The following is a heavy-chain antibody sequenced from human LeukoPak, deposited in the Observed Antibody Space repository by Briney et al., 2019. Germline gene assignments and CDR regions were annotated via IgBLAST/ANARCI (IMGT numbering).Heavy chain of an antibody. CDR1: GYTFTSYG. V-gene: IGHV1-18*01. CDR2: ISAYNCNT. CDR3: ARVSLEWLFGDWFDP. J-gene: IGHJ5*02. Sequence: ASVKVSCKASGYTFTSYGISWVRQAPGHGLEWMGWISAYNCNTNYAQKLQGRVTMTTDTSTSTAYMELRSLSSDDTAVYYCARVSLEWLFGDWFDPWGQGTLVTVSS. D-gene: IGHD3-3*01.